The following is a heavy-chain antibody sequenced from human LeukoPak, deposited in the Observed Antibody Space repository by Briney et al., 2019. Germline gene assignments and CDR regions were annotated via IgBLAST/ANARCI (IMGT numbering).Heavy chain of an antibody. V-gene: IGHV4-30-2*01. CDR1: GGSISSGGYS. Sequence: PSETLSLTCAVSGGSISSGGYSWSWIRQPPGKGLEWIGYIYHSGSTYYNPSLKSRVTISVDRSKNQFSLKLSSVTAADTAVYYCARDGSIRGYYYGMDVWGQGTTVTVSS. J-gene: IGHJ6*02. CDR2: IYHSGST. D-gene: IGHD1-26*01. CDR3: ARDGSIRGYYYGMDV.